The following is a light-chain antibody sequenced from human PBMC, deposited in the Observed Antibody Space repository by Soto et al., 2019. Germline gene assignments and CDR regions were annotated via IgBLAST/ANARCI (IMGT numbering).Light chain of an antibody. V-gene: IGKV3-11*01. Sequence: EVVLTQSPVTLSLSPGGRATLSLRASQSFRGLLAWYQQKPGQAPRLLIYDAYNRATGIPPRFSGSGSGTDFTLTISSLEPEDSAVYYCQQRHMWPITFGQGTRRRL. CDR1: QSFRGL. CDR2: DAY. J-gene: IGKJ5*01. CDR3: QQRHMWPIT.